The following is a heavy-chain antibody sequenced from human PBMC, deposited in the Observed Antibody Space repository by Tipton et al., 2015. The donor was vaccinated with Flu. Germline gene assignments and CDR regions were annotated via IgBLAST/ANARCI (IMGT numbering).Heavy chain of an antibody. CDR3: ARVSTLMSFDY. CDR1: GFTFSNYD. Sequence: SLRLSCSASGFTFSNYDMIWVRQAPGKGLEWVSYISTSGTTIHYADSVKGRFTLSRDNAKDSLFLQMSSLRAEDTAIYYCARVSTLMSFDYWGQGTLVSVSS. D-gene: IGHD4-17*01. CDR2: ISTSGTTI. V-gene: IGHV3-48*03. J-gene: IGHJ4*02.